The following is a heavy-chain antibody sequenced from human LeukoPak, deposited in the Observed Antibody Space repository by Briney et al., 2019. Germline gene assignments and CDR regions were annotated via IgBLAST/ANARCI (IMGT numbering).Heavy chain of an antibody. CDR3: VKGGCYGSLNYLDF. CDR1: GFTFDTYA. J-gene: IGHJ4*02. D-gene: IGHD1-26*01. CDR2: ISGSSTNT. Sequence: PGGSLRLSCAASGFTFDTYALSWVRRAPGKGLEWVSAISGSSTNTYYADSVKGRFTISRDNSKGTVNLQMNNLRAEDTALYLSVKGGCYGSLNYLDFWGQGTLVTVSS. V-gene: IGHV3-23*01.